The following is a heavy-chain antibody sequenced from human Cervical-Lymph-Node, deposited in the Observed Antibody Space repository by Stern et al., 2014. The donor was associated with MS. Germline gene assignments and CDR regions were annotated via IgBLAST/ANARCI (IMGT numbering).Heavy chain of an antibody. J-gene: IGHJ4*02. Sequence: QVTLKESGPALVKPTQTLTLTCTFSGFSLSASGMSVSWIRQPPGEALEWLSIIDWDDDKFYTTSLKTRLTVSKDTSKNQVVLTMTNMDPVDTANYYCARGRGYSYGWYYFDYWGQGTLITVSS. D-gene: IGHD5-18*01. V-gene: IGHV2-70*01. CDR1: GFSLSASGMS. CDR3: ARGRGYSYGWYYFDY. CDR2: IDWDDDK.